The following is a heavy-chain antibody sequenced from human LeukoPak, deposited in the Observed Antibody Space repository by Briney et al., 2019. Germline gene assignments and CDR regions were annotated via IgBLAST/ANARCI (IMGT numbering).Heavy chain of an antibody. Sequence: GGSLRLSCAASGFTFSSYAMSWVRQAPGKGLEWVSAISGSGGSTYYADSVKGRFTISRDNSKNTLYLQMNSLRAEDTAVYYCAKDRAVTTKPYYFDYWGQGTLVTVSS. V-gene: IGHV3-23*01. CDR3: AKDRAVTTKPYYFDY. J-gene: IGHJ4*02. CDR1: GFTFSSYA. D-gene: IGHD4-17*01. CDR2: ISGSGGST.